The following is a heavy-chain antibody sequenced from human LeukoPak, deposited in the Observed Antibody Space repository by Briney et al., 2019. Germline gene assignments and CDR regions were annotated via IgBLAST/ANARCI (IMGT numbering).Heavy chain of an antibody. J-gene: IGHJ6*02. Sequence: ASVKVSCKAAGYTFTGYYMHLVRQAHGQGIEWMGWINPNSGGTNYAQKFQGRVTMTRDTSISTAYMELSRLRSDDTAVYYCARGHSYGNYYYYGMDVWGQGTTVTVSS. V-gene: IGHV1-2*02. CDR3: ARGHSYGNYYYYGMDV. CDR1: GYTFTGYY. CDR2: INPNSGGT. D-gene: IGHD5-18*01.